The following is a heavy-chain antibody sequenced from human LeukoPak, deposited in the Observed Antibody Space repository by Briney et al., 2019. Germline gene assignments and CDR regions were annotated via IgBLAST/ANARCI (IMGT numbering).Heavy chain of an antibody. CDR2: IYTSGST. Sequence: PSETLSLTCTVSGGSISSYYWSWIRQPAGKGLEWIGRIYTSGSTNYNPSLKSRVTMSVDTSKNQFSLKLSPVTAADTAVYYCARVGYDSSGYYYYAFDIWGQGTMVTVSS. CDR1: GGSISSYY. V-gene: IGHV4-4*07. J-gene: IGHJ3*02. D-gene: IGHD3-22*01. CDR3: ARVGYDSSGYYYYAFDI.